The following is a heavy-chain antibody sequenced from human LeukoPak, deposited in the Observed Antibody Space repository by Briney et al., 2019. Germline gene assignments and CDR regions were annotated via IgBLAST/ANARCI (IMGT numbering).Heavy chain of an antibody. Sequence: SETLSLTCTVSGGSINNHYWSWIRQPPGKGLEWIGSIYYSGSTYYNPSLKSRVTISVDTSKKQFSLRMTSVTAADTAMYFCATVAAGGTIDYWGQGTLVTVSS. V-gene: IGHV4-59*05. CDR3: ATVAAGGTIDY. D-gene: IGHD6-13*01. J-gene: IGHJ4*02. CDR2: IYYSGST. CDR1: GGSINNHY.